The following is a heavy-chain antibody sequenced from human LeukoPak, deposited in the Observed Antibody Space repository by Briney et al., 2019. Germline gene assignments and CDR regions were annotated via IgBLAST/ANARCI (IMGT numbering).Heavy chain of an antibody. V-gene: IGHV3-23*01. D-gene: IGHD3-22*01. Sequence: GGSPRLSCAASGFTFSSYAMRWVRQAPGKGLEWVSAISGSGGSTYYADSVKGRFTISRDNSKNTLYLQMNSLRAEDTAVYYCAKDIASSGYYYATLDYWGQGTLVTVSS. CDR2: ISGSGGST. CDR1: GFTFSSYA. J-gene: IGHJ4*02. CDR3: AKDIASSGYYYATLDY.